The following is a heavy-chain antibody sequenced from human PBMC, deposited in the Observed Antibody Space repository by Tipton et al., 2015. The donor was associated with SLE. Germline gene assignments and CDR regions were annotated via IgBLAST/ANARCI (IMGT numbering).Heavy chain of an antibody. CDR3: ARDASYLGDYGMDV. CDR2: IYYSGNT. V-gene: IGHV4-39*07. J-gene: IGHJ6*02. Sequence: TLSLTCTVSGGSISSHYWGWIRQPPGKGLEWIGSIYYSGNTYYNPSLKSRVTISVDTSKNQFSLKLSSVTAADTAVYYCARDASYLGDYGMDVWGQGTTVTVSS. D-gene: IGHD1-26*01. CDR1: GGSISSHY.